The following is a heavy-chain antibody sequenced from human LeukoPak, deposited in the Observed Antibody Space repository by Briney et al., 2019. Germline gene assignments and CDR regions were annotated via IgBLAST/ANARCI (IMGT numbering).Heavy chain of an antibody. Sequence: PSETLSLTCTVSGYSISSGYYWGWIRQPPGKGLEWIGSIYHSGSTYYNPSLKGRVTISVDTSKNQFSLKLSSVTAADTAVYYCARDGDFWSGYSADYYYYMDVWGKGTTVTVSS. J-gene: IGHJ6*03. CDR1: GYSISSGYY. D-gene: IGHD3-3*01. CDR3: ARDGDFWSGYSADYYYYMDV. CDR2: IYHSGST. V-gene: IGHV4-38-2*02.